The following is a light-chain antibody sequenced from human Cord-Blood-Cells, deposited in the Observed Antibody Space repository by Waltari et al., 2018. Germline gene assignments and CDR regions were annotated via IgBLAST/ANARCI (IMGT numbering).Light chain of an antibody. CDR2: YKSDSDK. J-gene: IGLJ3*02. CDR1: SGINVGTYR. CDR3: MIWHSSAWV. Sequence: QAVLTQPASLSASPGASASLTCTLRSGINVGTYRIYWYPKKPGSPPQYLLRYKSDSDKQQGSGVPSRFSRSKDASANAGILLISGLQSEDEADYYCMIWHSSAWVFGGGTKLTVL. V-gene: IGLV5-45*01.